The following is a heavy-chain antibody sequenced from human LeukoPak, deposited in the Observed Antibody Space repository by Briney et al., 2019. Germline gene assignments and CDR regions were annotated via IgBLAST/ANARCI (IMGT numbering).Heavy chain of an antibody. CDR1: GGSISSSSYY. J-gene: IGHJ4*02. Sequence: TSETLSLTCTVSGGSISSSSYYWGWIRQPPGKGLEWIGSIYYSGSTYYNPSLKSRVTISVDTSKNQFSLKLSSVTAADTAVYYCARIGGFSDSSGYSLNYWGQGTLVTVSS. D-gene: IGHD3-22*01. V-gene: IGHV4-39*01. CDR2: IYYSGST. CDR3: ARIGGFSDSSGYSLNY.